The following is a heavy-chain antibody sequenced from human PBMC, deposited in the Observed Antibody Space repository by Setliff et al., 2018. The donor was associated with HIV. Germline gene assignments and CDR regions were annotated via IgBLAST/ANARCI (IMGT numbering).Heavy chain of an antibody. J-gene: IGHJ6*03. V-gene: IGHV3-9*01. CDR1: GFTFDDYA. CDR2: ISWNSGSI. Sequence: GGSLRLSCAASGFTFDDYAMHWVRQAPGKGLEWVSGISWNSGSIGYADSVKGRFTISRDNAKNALYLQMHSLRDEDTAVYYCARDYAYDWNAVMDAWGKGTTVTVSS. CDR3: ARDYAYDWNAVMDA. D-gene: IGHD1-20*01.